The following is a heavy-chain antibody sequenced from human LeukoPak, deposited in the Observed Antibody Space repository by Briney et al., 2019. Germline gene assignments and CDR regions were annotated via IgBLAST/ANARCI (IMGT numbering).Heavy chain of an antibody. V-gene: IGHV1-69*10. Sequence: ASVKVSCKASGGTFINYAINWVRQAPGQGLEWMGGIIPILGIANYAQKFQGRVTITADESTTTAYMELSSLRSEDTAVYHCARPWDSGGYFGSRLDYWGQGTLVTVSS. D-gene: IGHD3-22*01. J-gene: IGHJ4*02. CDR1: GGTFINYA. CDR3: ARPWDSGGYFGSRLDY. CDR2: IIPILGIA.